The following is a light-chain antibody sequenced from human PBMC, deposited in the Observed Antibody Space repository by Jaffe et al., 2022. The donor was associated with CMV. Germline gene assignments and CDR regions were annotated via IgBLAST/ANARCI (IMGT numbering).Light chain of an antibody. CDR1: QSLSNNY. CDR3: QQYGNSPPT. V-gene: IGKV3D-20*01. J-gene: IGKJ1*01. Sequence: EIVLTQSPATLSLSPGERATLSCGASQSLSNNYLAWYQQRPGLAPRLLIYTISNRATGIPDRFSGSGSGTDFTLTISRLEPEDFAVYYCQQYGNSPPTFGQGTKVEIK. CDR2: TIS.